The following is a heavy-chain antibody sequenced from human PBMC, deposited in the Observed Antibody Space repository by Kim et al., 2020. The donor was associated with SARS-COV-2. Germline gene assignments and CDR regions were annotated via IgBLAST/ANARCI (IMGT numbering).Heavy chain of an antibody. J-gene: IGHJ4*02. V-gene: IGHV3-66*01. CDR1: GFTVSSNY. D-gene: IGHD6-13*01. CDR2: IYSGGST. Sequence: GGSLRLSCAASGFTVSSNYMSWVRQAPGKGLEWVSVIYSGGSTYYADSVKGRFTISRDNSKNTLYLQMNSLRAEDTAVYYCARGGRDSSSWYGARAHYFDYWGQGTLVTVSS. CDR3: ARGGRDSSSWYGARAHYFDY.